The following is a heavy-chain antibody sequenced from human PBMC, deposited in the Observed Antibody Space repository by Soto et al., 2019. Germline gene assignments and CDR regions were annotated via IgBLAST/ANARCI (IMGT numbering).Heavy chain of an antibody. D-gene: IGHD3-22*01. V-gene: IGHV3-11*01. CDR3: ARVNYDSSGYPAWFDP. CDR1: GFTFSDYY. CDR2: ISSSGSTI. Sequence: PGGSLRLSCAASGFTFSDYYMSWIRQAPGKGLEWVSYISSSGSTIYYADSAKGRFTISRDNAKNSLYLQMNSLRAEDTAVYYCARVNYDSSGYPAWFDPWGQGTLVTVSS. J-gene: IGHJ5*02.